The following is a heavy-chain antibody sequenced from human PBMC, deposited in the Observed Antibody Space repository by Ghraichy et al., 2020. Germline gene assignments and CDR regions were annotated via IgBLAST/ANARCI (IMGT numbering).Heavy chain of an antibody. J-gene: IGHJ3*02. CDR3: AKPHYGSYIRDAFDI. V-gene: IGHV3-23*01. CDR2: ISASGGNT. D-gene: IGHD1-26*01. CDR1: GFTFSNSA. Sequence: GGSLRLSCAASGFTFSNSAMTWVRQAPGKGLEWVSSISASGGNTYYADSVKGRFTISRDNSKNTLDLQMNSLRAEDTAAYYCAKPHYGSYIRDAFDIWGQGTTVTVSS.